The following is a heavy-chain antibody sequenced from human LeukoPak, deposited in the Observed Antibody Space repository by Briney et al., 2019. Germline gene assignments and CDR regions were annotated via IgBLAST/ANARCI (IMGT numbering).Heavy chain of an antibody. D-gene: IGHD5-24*01. CDR1: GFTFGSYG. CDR3: AKDPSTLTIRDDY. V-gene: IGHV3-23*01. Sequence: PGGSLRLSCAASGFTFGSYGMSWVRQAPGKGLEWVSTIHPSGTNTHYADSVKGRFTISRDNSKNKLFLLMSTLRADDTAIYYCAKDPSTLTIRDDYWGQGTLVTVSS. CDR2: IHPSGTNT. J-gene: IGHJ4*02.